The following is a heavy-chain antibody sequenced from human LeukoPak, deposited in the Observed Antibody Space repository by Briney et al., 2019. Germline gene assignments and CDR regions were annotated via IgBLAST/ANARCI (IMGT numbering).Heavy chain of an antibody. CDR2: MNPNSGNT. Sequence: GASVKVSCKASGYTFTSYGISWVRQAPGQGLEWMGWMNPNSGNTGYAQKFQGRVTITRNTSISTAYMELSSLRSEDTAVYYCAREDFYDSGSNDYWGQGTLVTVSS. CDR1: GYTFTSYG. V-gene: IGHV1-8*03. CDR3: AREDFYDSGSNDY. J-gene: IGHJ4*02. D-gene: IGHD3-22*01.